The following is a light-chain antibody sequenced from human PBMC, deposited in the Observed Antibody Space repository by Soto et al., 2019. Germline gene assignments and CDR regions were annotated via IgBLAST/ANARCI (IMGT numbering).Light chain of an antibody. CDR1: QSVTTN. J-gene: IGKJ5*01. CDR2: GAS. Sequence: EVVMTQSPAPLSVSAGERATLSCRASQSVTTNLAWYQQKPGQVPRLLFYGASTRATGIPARFSGSGSGTEFTLTIGSLQSEDFAVYYCQQFDSWPLTFGQGTRLEIK. CDR3: QQFDSWPLT. V-gene: IGKV3-15*01.